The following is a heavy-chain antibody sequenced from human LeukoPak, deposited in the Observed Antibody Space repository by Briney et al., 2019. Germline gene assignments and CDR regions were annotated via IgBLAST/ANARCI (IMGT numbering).Heavy chain of an antibody. D-gene: IGHD5-18*01. V-gene: IGHV3-66*01. CDR1: GFTVSSNY. J-gene: IGHJ3*02. CDR2: IYSGGST. CDR3: ARDRPNTAMVHDAFDI. Sequence: PGGSLRLSCAASGFTVSSNYMSWVRQAPAKGLEWVSVIYSGGSTYYADSVKGRFTISRDNSKNTLYLQMNSLRAEDTAVYYCARDRPNTAMVHDAFDIWGQGTMVTVSS.